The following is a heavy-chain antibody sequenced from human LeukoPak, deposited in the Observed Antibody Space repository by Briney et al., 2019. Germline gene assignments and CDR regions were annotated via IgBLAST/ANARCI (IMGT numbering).Heavy chain of an antibody. CDR2: INPSGGST. D-gene: IGHD3-22*01. J-gene: IGHJ4*02. CDR3: ARGGSSGYLQDEFDY. V-gene: IGHV1-46*01. CDR1: GYTFTSYY. Sequence: ASVKVSCKASGYTFTSYYMHWVRQAPGQGLEWMGIINPSGGSTSYAQKFQGRVTMTRDTSTSTVYMELSSLRSEDTAVYHCARGGSSGYLQDEFDYWGQGTLVTVSS.